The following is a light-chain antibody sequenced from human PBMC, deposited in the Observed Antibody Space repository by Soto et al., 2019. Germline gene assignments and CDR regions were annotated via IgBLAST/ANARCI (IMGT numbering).Light chain of an antibody. CDR1: QSIAYY. J-gene: IGKJ2*01. CDR3: QQSSNSPMYT. V-gene: IGKV1-39*01. CDR2: AAS. Sequence: DIQMTQSPSSLSASVGDRVNITCRASQSIAYYLNWFQQKPGKAPKLLIYAASSLQSGVPSRFSGSGSGTDFTITISSLQPEDFATYYCQQSSNSPMYTFGQGTKLYVK.